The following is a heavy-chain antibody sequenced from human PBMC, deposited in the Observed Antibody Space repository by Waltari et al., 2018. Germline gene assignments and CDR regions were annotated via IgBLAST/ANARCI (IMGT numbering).Heavy chain of an antibody. V-gene: IGHV3-30*01. CDR3: ARDSQTAVTSFDY. CDR1: GFTFNNYA. D-gene: IGHD4-17*01. J-gene: IGHJ4*02. CDR2: ISYNGSSK. Sequence: QVYLEESGGGVVQPGRSLRLSCAVAGFTFNNYALHWVRQAPGKGLEGVSLISYNGSSKYNANSVKGRFTSSRDNSEHTLYLQMNSLRTEDTAIYYCARDSQTAVTSFDYWGQGTLVTVSS.